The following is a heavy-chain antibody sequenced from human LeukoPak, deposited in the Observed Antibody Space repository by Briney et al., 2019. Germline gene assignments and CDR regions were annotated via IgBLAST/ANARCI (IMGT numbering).Heavy chain of an antibody. J-gene: IGHJ5*02. CDR2: INPNSGGT. Sequence: ASVKVSCKASGYTFTGYYMHWVRQAPGQGLEWMGWINPNSGGTNYAQKFQGRVTMTRDTSISTAYMELSRLRSDDTAVYYCAGVGGSSTSCYVSEVHCFDPWGQGTPVTVSS. D-gene: IGHD2-2*01. CDR3: AGVGGSSTSCYVSEVHCFDP. V-gene: IGHV1-2*02. CDR1: GYTFTGYY.